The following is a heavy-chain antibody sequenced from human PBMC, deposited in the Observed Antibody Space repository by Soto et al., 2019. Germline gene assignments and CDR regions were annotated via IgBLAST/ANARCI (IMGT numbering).Heavy chain of an antibody. Sequence: QVQLVESGGGVVQPGRSLRLSCAASGFTFSSYDIHWVRQAPGKGLEWVAGISYHGRNIYYADSVKGRFTVSRDNSKNALWLQMDSPIPENTVKYYCANGFATVLNVYAEFDYWCQGTLVIVST. D-gene: IGHD2-8*01. CDR2: ISYHGRNI. CDR1: GFTFSSYD. J-gene: IGHJ4*02. CDR3: ANGFATVLNVYAEFDY. V-gene: IGHV3-30*18.